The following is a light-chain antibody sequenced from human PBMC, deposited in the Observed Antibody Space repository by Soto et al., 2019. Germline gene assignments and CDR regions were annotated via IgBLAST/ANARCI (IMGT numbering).Light chain of an antibody. CDR3: QQYYSYPIT. J-gene: IGKJ5*01. CDR2: GAS. CDR1: QSVSSN. V-gene: IGKV3-15*01. Sequence: EIVMTQSPATLSVSPGERATVSCRASQSVSSNLAWYQQKPGQAPRLLIYGASTRATGIPARFSGSGSGTEFTLTISCLQSEDFATYYCQQYYSYPITFGQGTRLEIK.